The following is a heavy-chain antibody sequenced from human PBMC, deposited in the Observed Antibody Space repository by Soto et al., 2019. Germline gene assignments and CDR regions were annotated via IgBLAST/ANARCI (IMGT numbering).Heavy chain of an antibody. V-gene: IGHV4-39*01. CDR2: IYYSERASYNSGST. CDR1: GDSMTSSSYY. Sequence: SETLSLTCTVSGDSMTSSSYYWGWIRQPPGKGLEWIGSIYYSERASYNSGSTYYSPSLKSRVTISGDTSKSQFSLKLSSVTAADTAVYYCARHTRNQFDPWGQGTLVTVSS. CDR3: ARHTRNQFDP. J-gene: IGHJ5*02.